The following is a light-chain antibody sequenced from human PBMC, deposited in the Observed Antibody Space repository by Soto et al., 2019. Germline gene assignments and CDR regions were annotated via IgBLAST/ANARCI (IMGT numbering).Light chain of an antibody. Sequence: QSALTQPASASGSPGQSITISCTGTSSDVGGYNYVSWYQQHPGNGPKLMIYEVSNRPSGVSNRFSGSKSGNTATLTISGLQAEDEADYYCSSYTSTTAGVFGTCTKVTVL. J-gene: IGLJ1*01. V-gene: IGLV2-14*03. CDR3: SSYTSTTAGV. CDR1: SSDVGGYNY. CDR2: EVS.